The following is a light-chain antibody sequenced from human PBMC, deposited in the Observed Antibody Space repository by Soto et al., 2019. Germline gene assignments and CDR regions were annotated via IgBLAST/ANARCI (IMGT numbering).Light chain of an antibody. CDR3: QQGHSMPFT. V-gene: IGKV1-39*01. CDR2: AAS. J-gene: IGKJ3*01. Sequence: DIPMTQSPSSLSASVGDRVTITCRASQSITNSLNWYQHKPGKAPTLVVYAASSLQSGVPSRFSDSGSGTDFTLTISSLQPEDFATYFCQQGHSMPFTFGPGTKVDIK. CDR1: QSITNS.